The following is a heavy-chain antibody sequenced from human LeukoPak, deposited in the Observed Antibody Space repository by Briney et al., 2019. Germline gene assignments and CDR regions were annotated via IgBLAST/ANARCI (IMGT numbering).Heavy chain of an antibody. CDR3: VRESNYYGSGTGWFDP. Sequence: PSETLSLTCAVSGGSISSGGYSWSWIRQPPGKGLEWIGYIYHSGSTYYNPSLKSRVTISVDTSKNQLSLKLSSVTAADTAVYYCVRESNYYGSGTGWFDPWGQGTLVTVSS. CDR1: GGSISSGGYS. J-gene: IGHJ5*02. V-gene: IGHV4-30-4*07. CDR2: IYHSGST. D-gene: IGHD3-10*01.